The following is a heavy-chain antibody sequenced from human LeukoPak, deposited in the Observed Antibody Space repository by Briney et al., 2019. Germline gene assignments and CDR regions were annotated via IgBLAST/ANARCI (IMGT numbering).Heavy chain of an antibody. CDR1: GFDFSTLA. CDR2: ISTTSTYI. D-gene: IGHD3-10*01. J-gene: IGHJ4*02. V-gene: IGHV3-21*01. Sequence: PGGSLRLSCAASGFDFSTLAINWVRQAPGKGLEWVSSISTTSTYIFYADSLKGRFTISRDNSKNTLYLQMNSLRVEDTAVYYCARELSGFSYDYWGQGTLVTVSS. CDR3: ARELSGFSYDY.